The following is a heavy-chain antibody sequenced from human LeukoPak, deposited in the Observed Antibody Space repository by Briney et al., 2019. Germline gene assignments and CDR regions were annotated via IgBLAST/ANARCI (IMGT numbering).Heavy chain of an antibody. D-gene: IGHD3-16*02. CDR2: INWNGGST. Sequence: GGSLRLSCAASGFTFDDYGMSWVRQAPGKGLEWVSGINWNGGSTGYADSVKGRFTISRDNAKNSLYLQMNSLRAEDTAVYYCARDPHYDYVWGSYRFFDYWGQGTLVTVSS. V-gene: IGHV3-20*04. CDR1: GFTFDDYG. J-gene: IGHJ4*02. CDR3: ARDPHYDYVWGSYRFFDY.